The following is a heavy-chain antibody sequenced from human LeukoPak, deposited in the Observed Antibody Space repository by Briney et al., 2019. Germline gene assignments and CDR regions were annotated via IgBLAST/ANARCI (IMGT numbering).Heavy chain of an antibody. CDR1: GGSISSGDYY. V-gene: IGHV4-30-4*08. J-gene: IGHJ3*02. CDR3: ARTRWEGDAFDI. CDR2: IYYSGST. D-gene: IGHD1-26*01. Sequence: SQTLSLTXTVSGGSISSGDYYWSWIRQPPGKGLVWIGYIYYSGSTYYNPSLKSRVTISVDTSKNQFSLKLSSVTAADTAVYYCARTRWEGDAFDIWGQGTMVTVSS.